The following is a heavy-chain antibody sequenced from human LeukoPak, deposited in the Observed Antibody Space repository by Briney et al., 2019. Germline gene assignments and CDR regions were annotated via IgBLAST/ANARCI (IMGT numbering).Heavy chain of an antibody. Sequence: GGSLRLSCAASGFTFSSYAMSWVRQAPETGLEWVSAISASGHNTYYADSVKGRFTISRDNPKNTLYLQMNSLRAEDTAIYYCANWREGVVADFESWGQGSLVSVSS. V-gene: IGHV3-23*01. D-gene: IGHD3-22*01. J-gene: IGHJ4*02. CDR1: GFTFSSYA. CDR2: ISASGHNT. CDR3: ANWREGVVADFES.